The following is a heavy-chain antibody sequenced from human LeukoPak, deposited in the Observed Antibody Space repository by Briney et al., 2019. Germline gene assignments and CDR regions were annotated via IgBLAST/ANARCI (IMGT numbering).Heavy chain of an antibody. Sequence: SETLSLTRTVSGGSISSFYWSWIRQPPGKGLEWLGYIYYSGSTNYSPSLKSRVTISVDTSKNQFSLKLSSVTAADTAVYYCARGGSNFADWGQGTLVTVSS. V-gene: IGHV4-59*01. CDR3: ARGGSNFAD. CDR2: IYYSGST. D-gene: IGHD1-26*01. CDR1: GGSISSFY. J-gene: IGHJ4*02.